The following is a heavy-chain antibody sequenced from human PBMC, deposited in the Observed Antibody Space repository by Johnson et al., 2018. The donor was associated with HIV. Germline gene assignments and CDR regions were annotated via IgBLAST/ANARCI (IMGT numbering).Heavy chain of an antibody. CDR1: GFTFSSNY. D-gene: IGHD6-13*01. J-gene: IGHJ3*02. CDR2: ISGSGGGT. Sequence: VQLVESGGGLVQPGGSPRLSCGASGFTFSSNYMSWVRQAQGKGLEWVSAISGSGGGTYYADSVKGRFTIPRENSKNTLYLQMNSLRVEDTVVYYWARVEQLAAFDIGGQGTMVTVSS. V-gene: IGHV3-23*04. CDR3: ARVEQLAAFDI.